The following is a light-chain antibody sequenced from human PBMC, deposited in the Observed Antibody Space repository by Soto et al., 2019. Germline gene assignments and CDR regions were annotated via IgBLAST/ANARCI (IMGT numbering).Light chain of an antibody. CDR1: QSISTR. CDR3: QHYNSSSEA. Sequence: DIXMNQSPSSLXGYEGDGVTIXCRASQSISTRIGWYQQKPGKAPKLMIYKASTLKRGGPSSFSCSGSATEFTRTISSRQPDDFATYYGQHYNSSSEAFGQGTKVDIK. V-gene: IGKV1-5*03. CDR2: KAS. J-gene: IGKJ1*01.